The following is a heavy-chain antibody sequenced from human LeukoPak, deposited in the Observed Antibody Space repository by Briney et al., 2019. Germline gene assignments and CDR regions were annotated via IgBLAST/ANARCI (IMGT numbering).Heavy chain of an antibody. CDR2: INSDGSST. CDR1: GFTFSSYW. J-gene: IGHJ3*02. CDR3: GRENRGAFDI. D-gene: IGHD3-10*01. Sequence: GGSLRLSCAASGFTFSSYWMHWVRQAPGKGLVWVSRINSDGSSTSNADSVKGRFTISRDNGKNTLYLQMNSLRAEDTAMYYCGRENRGAFDIWGQETMVAVSS. V-gene: IGHV3-74*01.